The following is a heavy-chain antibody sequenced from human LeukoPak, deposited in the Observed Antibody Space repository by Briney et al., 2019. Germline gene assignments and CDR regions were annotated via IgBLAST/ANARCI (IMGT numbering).Heavy chain of an antibody. CDR1: GGSISSGSYY. V-gene: IGHV4-39*01. D-gene: IGHD6-6*01. CDR3: ARRARLYSSSSGRGNWFDP. CDR2: IYYSGST. Sequence: PSQTLSLTCTVSGGSISSGSYYWGWIRQPPGKGLEWIGSIYYSGSTYYNPSLKSRVTISVDTSKNQFSLKLSSVTAADTAVYYCARRARLYSSSSGRGNWFDPWGQGTLVTVSS. J-gene: IGHJ5*02.